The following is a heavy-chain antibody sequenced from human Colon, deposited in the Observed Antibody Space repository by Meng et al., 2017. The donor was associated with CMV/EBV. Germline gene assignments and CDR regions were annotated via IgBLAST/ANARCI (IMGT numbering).Heavy chain of an antibody. D-gene: IGHD2-15*01. J-gene: IGHJ5*02. Sequence: ASVKVSCKASGYTFTGYYMHWVRQAPGQGLERMGWINPNSGGTNYAQKFQGRVTMTRDTSISTAYMELSRLRSDDTAVYYCARDSPPVVVVAATRSPGFDPWGQGTLVTVSS. CDR1: GYTFTGYY. CDR2: INPNSGGT. V-gene: IGHV1-2*02. CDR3: ARDSPPVVVVAATRSPGFDP.